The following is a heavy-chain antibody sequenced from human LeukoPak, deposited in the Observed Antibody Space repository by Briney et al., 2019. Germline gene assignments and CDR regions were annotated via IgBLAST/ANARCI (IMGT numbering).Heavy chain of an antibody. CDR1: GFTFSSYG. V-gene: IGHV3-33*01. CDR3: ARDEGITPMVPNDAFDI. Sequence: PGGSLRLSCAASGFTFSSYGMRWVRQAPGKGLEWVAVKGYDGSYKYYADSVKGRFTISRDNSKNTLYLQMNSLRAEDTAVYYCARDEGITPMVPNDAFDIWGQGTMVTVSS. J-gene: IGHJ3*02. CDR2: KGYDGSYK. D-gene: IGHD1-14*01.